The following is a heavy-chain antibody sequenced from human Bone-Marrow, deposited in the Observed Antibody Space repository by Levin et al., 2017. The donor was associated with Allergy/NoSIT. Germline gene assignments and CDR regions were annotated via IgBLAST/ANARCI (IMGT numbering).Heavy chain of an antibody. CDR2: ISGSGGST. Sequence: TGGSLRLSCAASGFSFSTYAMSWVRQAPGKGLECVSVISGSGGSTSYADSVKGRFTISRDNPKNTLYLQMNSLRAEDMAVYYCAKGGIVSGFDPWGQGTLVTVAS. J-gene: IGHJ5*02. D-gene: IGHD3-22*01. V-gene: IGHV3-23*01. CDR1: GFSFSTYA. CDR3: AKGGIVSGFDP.